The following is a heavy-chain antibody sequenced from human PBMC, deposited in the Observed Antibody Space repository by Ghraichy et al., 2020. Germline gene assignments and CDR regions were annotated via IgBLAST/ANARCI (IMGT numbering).Heavy chain of an antibody. J-gene: IGHJ6*02. CDR3: AGFGFGVNYGMDV. CDR2: ISGSGGST. V-gene: IGHV3-23*01. D-gene: IGHD3-3*01. CDR1: GFTFSSYA. Sequence: GGSLRLSCAASGFTFSSYAMSWVRQAPGKGLEWVSAISGSGGSTYYADSVKGRFTISRDNSKNTLYLQMNSLRAEDTAVYYCAGFGFGVNYGMDVWGQGTTVTVSS.